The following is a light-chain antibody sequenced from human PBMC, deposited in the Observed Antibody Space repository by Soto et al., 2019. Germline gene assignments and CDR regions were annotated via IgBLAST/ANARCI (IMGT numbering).Light chain of an antibody. CDR3: SSYTGSSVV. V-gene: IGLV2-14*01. Sequence: QSALTQPASVSGPPGQSITISCTGTSSDVGGYNYVSWYQQYPGKAPKLMIYDVNNRPSGVSNRFSGSKSGNTASLTISGLQAEDEAAYYCSSYTGSSVVFGGGTQLTVL. J-gene: IGLJ2*01. CDR1: SSDVGGYNY. CDR2: DVN.